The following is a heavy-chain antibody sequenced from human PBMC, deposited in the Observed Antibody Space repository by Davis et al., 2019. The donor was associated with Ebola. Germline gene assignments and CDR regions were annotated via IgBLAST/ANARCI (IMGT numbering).Heavy chain of an antibody. CDR1: GGSISPYY. D-gene: IGHD4-17*01. CDR3: ARGVYGAYFDY. Sequence: PSETLSLTCTVSGGSISPYYWSWVRQPPGKGLEWIAYIEYSGRTEYIPSLNSRVTISADTPKNEFSLKLNSVTAADTAVYYCARGVYGAYFDYWGQGTLVTVSS. CDR2: IEYSGRT. V-gene: IGHV4-59*01. J-gene: IGHJ4*02.